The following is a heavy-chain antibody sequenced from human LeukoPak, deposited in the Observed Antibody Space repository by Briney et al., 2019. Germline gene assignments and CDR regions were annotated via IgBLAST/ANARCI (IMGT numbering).Heavy chain of an antibody. CDR2: ISSSGSTI. J-gene: IGHJ6*02. Sequence: GGSLRLSCAASGFTFSDYYMSWIRQAPGKGLEWVSYISSSGSTIYYADSVKGRFTISRDNAKNSLYLQMNSLRAEDTAVYYCARDLVKQQLVRGYYYGKDVWGQGTTVTVSS. CDR3: ARDLVKQQLVRGYYYGKDV. V-gene: IGHV3-11*01. D-gene: IGHD6-13*01. CDR1: GFTFSDYY.